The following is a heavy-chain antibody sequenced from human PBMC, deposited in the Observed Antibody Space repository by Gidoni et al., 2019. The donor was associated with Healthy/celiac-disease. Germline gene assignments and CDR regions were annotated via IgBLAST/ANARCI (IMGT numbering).Heavy chain of an antibody. Sequence: VRQAPGQRLEWMGWINAGNGNTKYSQKFQGRVTITRDTSASTAYMELSSLRSEDTAVYYCARSYSSGRDYWGQGTLVTVSS. D-gene: IGHD6-19*01. V-gene: IGHV1-3*01. CDR2: INAGNGNT. J-gene: IGHJ4*02. CDR3: ARSYSSGRDY.